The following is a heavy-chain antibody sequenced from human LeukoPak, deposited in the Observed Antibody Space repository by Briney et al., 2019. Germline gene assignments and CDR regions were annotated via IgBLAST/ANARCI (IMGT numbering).Heavy chain of an antibody. CDR2: ISGSGTST. V-gene: IGHV3-23*01. D-gene: IGHD4-17*01. CDR1: GFTFGSYA. CDR3: AKHGEAYGDSKTDY. J-gene: IGHJ4*02. Sequence: GGSLRLSCAASGFTFGSYAMRWVRQAPGKGLEWVSVISGSGTSTYYADSVKGRFTISRDNSKNTLYLQMNSLRAEDTAVYYCAKHGEAYGDSKTDYWGQGTLVTVSS.